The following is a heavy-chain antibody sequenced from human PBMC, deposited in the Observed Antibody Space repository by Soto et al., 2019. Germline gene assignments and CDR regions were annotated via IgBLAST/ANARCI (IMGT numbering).Heavy chain of an antibody. CDR2: VYHNENT. D-gene: IGHD3-16*01. V-gene: IGHV4-39*01. Sequence: SETLSLTCTVSGGSINDFAYYWGWIRQAPGKGLEWIGTVYHNENTYYNTSLKSRITISADTAKNQFSLNLRSVTAADTAIYFCARRERYYGSPGWFDPWGQGTLVTVS. CDR3: ARRERYYGSPGWFDP. CDR1: GGSINDFAYY. J-gene: IGHJ5*02.